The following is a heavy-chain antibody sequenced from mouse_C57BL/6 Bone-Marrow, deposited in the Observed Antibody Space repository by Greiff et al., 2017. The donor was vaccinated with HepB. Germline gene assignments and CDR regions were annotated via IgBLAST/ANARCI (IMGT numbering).Heavy chain of an antibody. V-gene: IGHV14-4*01. CDR3: SSAWFAY. CDR2: IDPENGDT. J-gene: IGHJ3*01. Sequence: VQLQQSGAELVRPGASVKLSCTASGFNIKDDYMHWVKQRPEQGLEWIGWIDPENGDTEYASKFQGKATITADTSSNPAYRQLSSLTSEDTAVYYCSSAWFAYWGQGTLVTVSA. CDR1: GFNIKDDY.